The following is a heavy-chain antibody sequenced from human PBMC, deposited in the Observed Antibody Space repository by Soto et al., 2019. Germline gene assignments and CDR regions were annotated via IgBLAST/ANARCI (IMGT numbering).Heavy chain of an antibody. CDR1: GFTLDDYG. J-gene: IGHJ6*02. CDR2: ISWNGGSI. D-gene: IGHD3-16*01. Sequence: EVQLVESGGGLVQTGMSLRLSCVASGFTLDDYGMHWVRQAPGKGLEWVSSISWNGGSIVYADPVKGRFTISRDNAKNSLYLEMHSLRVEDTALYYCAKDTAMLITDGMDVWGQGTTVTVSS. CDR3: AKDTAMLITDGMDV. V-gene: IGHV3-9*01.